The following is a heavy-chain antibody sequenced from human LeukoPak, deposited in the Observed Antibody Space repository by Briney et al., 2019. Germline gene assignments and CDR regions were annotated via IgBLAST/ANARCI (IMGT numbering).Heavy chain of an antibody. CDR2: ISSNGGST. CDR3: ARGGSDHTYYYDSRGYPGFDY. V-gene: IGHV3-64*01. D-gene: IGHD3-22*01. CDR1: GFTFSSYA. J-gene: IGHJ4*02. Sequence: GASLRLSCAASGFTFSSYAMHWVRQAPGKGLEYVSAISSNGGSTYYANSVKGRFTISRDNSKNTLYLQMGSLRAEDMAVYYCARGGSDHTYYYDSRGYPGFDYWGQGTLVTVSS.